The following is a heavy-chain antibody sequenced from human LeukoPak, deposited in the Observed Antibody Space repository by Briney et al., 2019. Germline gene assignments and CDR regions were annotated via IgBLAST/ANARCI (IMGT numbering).Heavy chain of an antibody. D-gene: IGHD5-18*01. J-gene: IGHJ4*02. CDR2: IIPILGIA. V-gene: IGHV1-69*04. CDR3: AREGTAMVPFDY. Sequence: GASVKVSCKASGGTFSSYAISWVRQAPGQGLEWMGRIIPILGIANYAQKFQGRVTITADKSTSTAYMKLSSLRSEDTAVYYCAREGTAMVPFDYWGQGTLDTVSS. CDR1: GGTFSSYA.